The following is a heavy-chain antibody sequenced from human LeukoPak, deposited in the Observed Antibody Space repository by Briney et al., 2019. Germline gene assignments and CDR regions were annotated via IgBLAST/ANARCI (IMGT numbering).Heavy chain of an antibody. J-gene: IGHJ4*02. V-gene: IGHV3-7*01. CDR2: IKQDGSEK. Sequence: GGSLRLSCAASGFTVSSNYMNWVRQAPGKGLEWVANIKQDGSEKYYVDSVKGRFIISRDNAKNSLYLQMNSLRAEDTAVYYCARDHRGIYSPFDYWGQGTLVTVSS. CDR1: GFTVSSNY. CDR3: ARDHRGIYSPFDY. D-gene: IGHD2-21*01.